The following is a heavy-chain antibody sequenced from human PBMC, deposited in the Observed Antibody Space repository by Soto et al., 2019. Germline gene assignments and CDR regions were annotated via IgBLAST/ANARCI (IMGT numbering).Heavy chain of an antibody. CDR1: GFSFSLYG. CDR3: ARDQGGSVAYLDV. Sequence: QVNLVESGGGLVPPGTSLRLSCAASGFSFSLYGMHWVRQAPGKGLEWVAIIRYDGSDKQCADTVKGRCAVSRDNLENTLALQIDNLSAADTATYYCARDQGGSVAYLDVWGQGTLGTVSS. CDR2: IRYDGSDK. J-gene: IGHJ4*02. V-gene: IGHV3-33*01. D-gene: IGHD5-12*01.